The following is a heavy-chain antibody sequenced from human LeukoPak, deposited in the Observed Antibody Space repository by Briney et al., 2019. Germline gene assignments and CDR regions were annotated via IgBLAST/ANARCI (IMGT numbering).Heavy chain of an antibody. CDR1: GFSFSSYA. D-gene: IGHD3-3*01. CDR3: AKEETRFLEWLNNWFDP. V-gene: IGHV3-23*01. CDR2: ISGSGGST. J-gene: IGHJ5*02. Sequence: PGGSLRLSCAASGFSFSSYAMSWVRQAPGKGLEWVSAISGSGGSTYYADSVKGRFTISRDNSKNTLYLQMNSLRAEDTAVYYCAKEETRFLEWLNNWFDPWGQGTLVTVFS.